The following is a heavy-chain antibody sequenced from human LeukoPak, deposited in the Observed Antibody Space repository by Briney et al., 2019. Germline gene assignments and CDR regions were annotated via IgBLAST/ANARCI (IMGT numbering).Heavy chain of an antibody. V-gene: IGHV4-38-2*02. CDR3: ARESSSPV. CDR1: DYSINTGYY. CDR2: IYHSGST. J-gene: IGHJ4*02. D-gene: IGHD6-13*01. Sequence: PSETLSLTCTVSDYSINTGYYWGWIRQPPGKGLEWIGTIYHSGSTSYNPSLKSRVTISVDTSKNQFSLKLSSVTAADTAVYYCARESSSPVWGQGTLVTVSS.